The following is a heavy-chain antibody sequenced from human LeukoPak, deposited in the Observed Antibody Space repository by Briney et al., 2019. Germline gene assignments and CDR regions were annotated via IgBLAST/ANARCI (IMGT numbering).Heavy chain of an antibody. V-gene: IGHV1-2*02. CDR3: ARERARAYYYDSSGYLGD. D-gene: IGHD3-22*01. CDR2: INPNSGGT. J-gene: IGHJ4*02. CDR1: GYTFTGYY. Sequence: ASVKVSCKASGYTFTGYYMHWVRRAPGQGLEWMGWINPNSGGTNYAQKFQGRVTMTRDTSISTAYMKLSRLRSDDTAVYYCARERARAYYYDSSGYLGDWGQGTLVTVSS.